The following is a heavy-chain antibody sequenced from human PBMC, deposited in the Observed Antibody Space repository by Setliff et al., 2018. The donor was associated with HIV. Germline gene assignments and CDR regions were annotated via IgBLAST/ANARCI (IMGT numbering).Heavy chain of an antibody. CDR2: IYTSGST. V-gene: IGHV4-4*09. Sequence: SETLSLTCTVSGDSISNYYWSWVRQPPGKGLEWIGYIYTSGSTNYNPSLKSRVTISVDTSKNQFSLKLSSATAADTAVYYCARGLSFYDPGGFDYWGQGTLVTVSS. D-gene: IGHD3-22*01. J-gene: IGHJ4*02. CDR3: ARGLSFYDPGGFDY. CDR1: GDSISNYY.